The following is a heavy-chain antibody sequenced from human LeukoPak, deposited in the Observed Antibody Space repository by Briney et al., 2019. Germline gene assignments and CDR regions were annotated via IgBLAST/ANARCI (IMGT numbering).Heavy chain of an antibody. CDR3: ARVRGKTYYYDSSGLYFDY. CDR1: GGSFSRYY. V-gene: IGHV4-34*01. D-gene: IGHD3-22*01. Sequence: SETLSLTCAVYGGSFSRYYWSWIRQPPGKGLEWIGEINHSGSTNYNPSLKSRVTISVDTSKNQFSLKLSSVTAADTAVYYCARVRGKTYYYDSSGLYFDYWGQGTLVTVSS. CDR2: INHSGST. J-gene: IGHJ4*02.